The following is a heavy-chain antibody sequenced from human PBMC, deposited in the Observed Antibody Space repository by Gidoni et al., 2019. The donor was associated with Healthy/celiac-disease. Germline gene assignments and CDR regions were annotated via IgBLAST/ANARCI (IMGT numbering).Heavy chain of an antibody. Sequence: QVTLKESGPVLVKPTETLTLTCTVSGFSLSNARMGVSWIRQPPGKALEWLAPIFSNDEKSYSTSMKSRLTISKDTSKSQVVLTMTNMDPVDTATYYCARARMDGRSILGYCSGGSCYSVAFDIWGQGTMVTVSS. V-gene: IGHV2-26*01. D-gene: IGHD2-15*01. CDR1: GFSLSNARMG. J-gene: IGHJ3*02. CDR3: ARARMDGRSILGYCSGGSCYSVAFDI. CDR2: IFSNDEK.